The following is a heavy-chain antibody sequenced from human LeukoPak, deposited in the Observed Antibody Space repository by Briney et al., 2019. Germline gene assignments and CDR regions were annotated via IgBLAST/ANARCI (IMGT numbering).Heavy chain of an antibody. V-gene: IGHV1-8*01. D-gene: IGHD3-3*01. CDR1: GYTFTSYD. Sequence: ASVKVSCRASGYTFTSYDINWVRQATGQGLEWMGWMNPNSGNTGYAQKFQGRVTITRNTSISTAYMELSSLSSEDTAVYYCARGRAGYYDFWSGIFDYWGQGTLVTVSS. J-gene: IGHJ4*02. CDR3: ARGRAGYYDFWSGIFDY. CDR2: MNPNSGNT.